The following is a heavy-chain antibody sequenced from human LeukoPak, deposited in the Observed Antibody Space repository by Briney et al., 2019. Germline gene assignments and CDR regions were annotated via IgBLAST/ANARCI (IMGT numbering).Heavy chain of an antibody. V-gene: IGHV4-59*01. Sequence: SETLSLTCTVSGGPISTYYWNWIRQTPGKGLEWIAFISYSGSTNYNPSLKSRVTISVDTSKNQFSLKLSSVTAADTAVYYCARVTYDGNTFDYWGQGTLVTVSS. CDR1: GGPISTYY. CDR2: ISYSGST. D-gene: IGHD4-23*01. CDR3: ARVTYDGNTFDY. J-gene: IGHJ4*02.